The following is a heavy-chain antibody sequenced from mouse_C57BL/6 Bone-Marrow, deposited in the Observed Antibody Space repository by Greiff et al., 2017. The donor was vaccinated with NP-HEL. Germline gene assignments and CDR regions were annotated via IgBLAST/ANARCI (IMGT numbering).Heavy chain of an antibody. Sequence: EVKLMESGGGLVKPGGSLKLSCAASGFTFSSYAMSWVRQTPEKRLEWVATISDGGSYTYYPDNVKGRFTISRDNAKNNLYLQMSHLKSEDTAMYYCAREGYYGSSPYWYFDVWGTGTTVTVSS. CDR3: AREGYYGSSPYWYFDV. CDR2: ISDGGSYT. CDR1: GFTFSSYA. D-gene: IGHD1-1*01. J-gene: IGHJ1*03. V-gene: IGHV5-4*01.